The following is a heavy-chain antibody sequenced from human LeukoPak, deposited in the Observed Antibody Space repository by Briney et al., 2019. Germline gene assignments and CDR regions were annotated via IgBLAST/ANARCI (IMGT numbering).Heavy chain of an antibody. J-gene: IGHJ3*02. D-gene: IGHD3-10*01. CDR1: GGTFSNYA. V-gene: IGHV1-69*06. CDR3: ARRGFDTYYYGSGTDDAFDI. CDR2: IIPIFGTA. Sequence: SVKVSCKASGGTFSNYAISWVRQAPGQGLEWMGGIIPIFGTANYAQKSQGRVTITADKSTSTTYMELSSLRSEDTAVYYCARRGFDTYYYGSGTDDAFDIWGQGTMVTVSS.